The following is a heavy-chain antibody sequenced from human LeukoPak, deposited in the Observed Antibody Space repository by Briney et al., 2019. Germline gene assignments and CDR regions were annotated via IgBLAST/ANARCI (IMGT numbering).Heavy chain of an antibody. CDR3: ARDKKSGESSEIDY. Sequence: GGSLRLSCAASGFTFSNYWVHWVRQAPGKGLVWVSRINRDGSTTKHADSVKGRFTVSRDNAKNTLNLQMNSLRAEDTAVYYCARDKKSGESSEIDYWGQGTLVTVSS. J-gene: IGHJ4*02. V-gene: IGHV3-74*03. D-gene: IGHD3-10*01. CDR1: GFTFSNYW. CDR2: INRDGSTT.